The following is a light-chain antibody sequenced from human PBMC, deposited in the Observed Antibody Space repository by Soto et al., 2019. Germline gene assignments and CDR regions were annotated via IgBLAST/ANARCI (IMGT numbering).Light chain of an antibody. J-gene: IGKJ2*01. Sequence: PGERATLSCRASRGLASSYLGWYQQKPGQPPRLLMYAASIRATGIPDRFSGSGSATDFTLTINRLEPEDSAVYYCQQYDASPPYTFGQGTKVDNK. V-gene: IGKV3-20*01. CDR2: AAS. CDR3: QQYDASPPYT. CDR1: RGLASSY.